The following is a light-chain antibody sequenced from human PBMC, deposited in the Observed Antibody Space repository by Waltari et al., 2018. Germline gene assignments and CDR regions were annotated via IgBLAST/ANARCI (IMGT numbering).Light chain of an antibody. V-gene: IGLV1-47*01. J-gene: IGLJ2*01. CDR2: RNT. CDR1: NFNIGSNY. CDR3: AAWDDSLSGRV. Sequence: QSVLTQPPSMSGTPGQRVTISCSGSNFNIGSNYVYWYKQFPGMAHQLLIYRNTDRPSGVPDRFSASKAGASASLAISGLRSEDEADYHCAAWDDSLSGRVFGGGTKLTV.